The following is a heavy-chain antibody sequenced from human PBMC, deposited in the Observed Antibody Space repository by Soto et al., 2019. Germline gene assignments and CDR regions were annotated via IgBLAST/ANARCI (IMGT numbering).Heavy chain of an antibody. V-gene: IGHV4-59*11. J-gene: IGHJ4*02. Sequence: QVQLQESGPGLVKPSETLSLTCTVSGVSLNSHYWGWIRQPPGKGLEWIGFSFNSGTANYNPSLKGRVTISVDTSKRQFSLKLNSVTTADTAVYYCARISGLPVDFDFWGQGTLVTVSS. CDR3: ARISGLPVDFDF. D-gene: IGHD3-10*01. CDR1: GVSLNSHY. CDR2: SFNSGTA.